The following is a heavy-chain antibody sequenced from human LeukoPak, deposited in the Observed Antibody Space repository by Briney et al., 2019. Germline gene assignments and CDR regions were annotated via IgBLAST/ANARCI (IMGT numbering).Heavy chain of an antibody. V-gene: IGHV4-39*01. CDR2: IYYSGST. J-gene: IGHJ5*02. CDR1: GGSISSSSYY. Sequence: SETLSLTCTVSGGSISSSSYYWGWIRQPPGKGLEWIGSIYYSGSTYYNPSLKSRVTISVDTSKTQFSLKLSSVTAADTAVCYCARSSSYYYDSSGYYNPYNWFDPWGQGTLVTVSS. D-gene: IGHD3-22*01. CDR3: ARSSSYYYDSSGYYNPYNWFDP.